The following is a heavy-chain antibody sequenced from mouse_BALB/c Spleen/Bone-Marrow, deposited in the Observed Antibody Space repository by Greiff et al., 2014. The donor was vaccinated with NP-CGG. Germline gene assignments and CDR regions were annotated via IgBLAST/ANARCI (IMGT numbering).Heavy chain of an antibody. J-gene: IGHJ3*01. CDR2: INPSTGYT. Sequence: LVESGAELAKPGASVKVSCKASGYTFTSYWMHWVKQRPGQGLEWIGYINPSTGYTEYNQRFKDKATLTADKSSSTAYMQLGSLTSEDSAVYYCARDYRYDGFAYWGQGTLVTVSA. V-gene: IGHV1-7*01. D-gene: IGHD2-14*01. CDR1: GYTFTSYW. CDR3: ARDYRYDGFAY.